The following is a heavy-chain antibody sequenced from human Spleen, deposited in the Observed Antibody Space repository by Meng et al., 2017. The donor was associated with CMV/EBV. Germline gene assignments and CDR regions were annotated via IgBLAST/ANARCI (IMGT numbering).Heavy chain of an antibody. CDR2: IYPGDSDT. V-gene: IGHV5-51*01. J-gene: IGHJ6*02. CDR1: GYSFTSYW. CDR3: ARHPPGKRYCSSTSCYSASSDYYYYGMDV. Sequence: GGSLRLSCKGSGYSFTSYWIGWVRQMPGKGLEWMGIIYPGDSDTRYSPSFQGQVTISADKSISTAYLQWSSLKASDTAMYYCARHPPGKRYCSSTSCYSASSDYYYYGMDVWGQGTTVTVSS. D-gene: IGHD2-2*01.